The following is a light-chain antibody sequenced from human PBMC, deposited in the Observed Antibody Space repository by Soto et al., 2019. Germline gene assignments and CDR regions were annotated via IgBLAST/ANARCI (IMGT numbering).Light chain of an antibody. CDR3: SSFTTPPTLV. Sequence: QSVLTQPASVSGSPGQSIAVSCTGTTSDIGAYNFVSWYQHYPGKAPQLIIYQVNNRPSGVSDRFSGSKSGNTASLTVSGLQAEDEADYYCSSFTTPPTLVFGGRTKRTVL. J-gene: IGLJ2*01. CDR2: QVN. CDR1: TSDIGAYNF. V-gene: IGLV2-14*01.